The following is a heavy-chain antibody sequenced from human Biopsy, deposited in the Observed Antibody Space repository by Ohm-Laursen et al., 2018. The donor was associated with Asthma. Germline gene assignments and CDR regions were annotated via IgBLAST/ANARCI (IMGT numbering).Heavy chain of an antibody. Sequence: SVKVSCKASGYTVTRYAINWVRQAPGQGLEWMGWINTNTGNPTYAQGFTGRFVFSLDTSVNTAHLQISSLKAEDTAVYYCARMISYYHEMRAPFFDFWGRGTLVTVSS. J-gene: IGHJ4*01. D-gene: IGHD3-22*01. CDR2: INTNTGNP. V-gene: IGHV7-4-1*02. CDR1: GYTVTRYA. CDR3: ARMISYYHEMRAPFFDF.